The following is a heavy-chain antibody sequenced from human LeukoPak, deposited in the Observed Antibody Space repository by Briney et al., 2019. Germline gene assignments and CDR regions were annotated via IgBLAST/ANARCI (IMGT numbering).Heavy chain of an antibody. J-gene: IGHJ4*02. V-gene: IGHV4-34*01. Sequence: SKTLSLTCAVYGGSFSGYYWSWIRQPPGKGLEWIGSIYYSGSTYYNPSLKSRVTISVDTSKNQFSLKLSSVTAADTAVYYCASSETYYYDSSGYYYFDYWGQGTLVTVSS. CDR3: ASSETYYYDSSGYYYFDY. D-gene: IGHD3-22*01. CDR2: IYYSGST. CDR1: GGSFSGYY.